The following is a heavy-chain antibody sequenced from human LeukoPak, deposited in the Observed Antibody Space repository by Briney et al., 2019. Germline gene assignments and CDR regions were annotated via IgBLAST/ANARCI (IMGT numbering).Heavy chain of an antibody. D-gene: IGHD4-17*01. CDR2: ISYDGSNK. Sequence: PGRSLRLSCAASGFTFSSYAMHWVRQAPGKGLEWVAVISYDGSNKYYADSVKGRFTISRDNSKNTLYLQMNSLRAEDTAVYYCARDYSTVTTFFDYWGQGTLVTVSS. CDR1: GFTFSSYA. J-gene: IGHJ4*02. CDR3: ARDYSTVTTFFDY. V-gene: IGHV3-30*04.